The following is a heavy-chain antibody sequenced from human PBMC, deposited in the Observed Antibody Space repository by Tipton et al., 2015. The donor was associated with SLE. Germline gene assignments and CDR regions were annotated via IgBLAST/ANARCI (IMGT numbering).Heavy chain of an antibody. D-gene: IGHD3-10*01. J-gene: IGHJ4*02. V-gene: IGHV1-18*01. Sequence: QLVQSGAEVKKPGASVKVSCKTSGFTFTSFGISWVRQAPGQRLEWIGRISAYNGNTDYAQSVQGRVSLTTDTSTTTAYLELRSLTSDDTAVYYCARDLHAGAFTESAEGGYWGQGTLVVVSS. CDR3: ARDLHAGAFTESAEGGY. CDR1: GFTFTSFG. CDR2: ISAYNGNT.